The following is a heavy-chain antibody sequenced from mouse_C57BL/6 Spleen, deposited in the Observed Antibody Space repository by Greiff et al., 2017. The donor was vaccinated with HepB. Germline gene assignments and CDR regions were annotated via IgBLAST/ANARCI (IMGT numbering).Heavy chain of an antibody. CDR3: ARSHYYGSSYDFDY. J-gene: IGHJ2*01. CDR2: IFPGSGST. CDR1: GYTFTDYY. D-gene: IGHD1-1*01. V-gene: IGHV1-75*01. Sequence: QVQLQQSGPELVKPGASVKISCKASGYTFTDYYINWVKQRPGQGLEWIGWIFPGSGSTYYNEKFKGKATLTVDKSSSTAYMLLSSLTSEDSAVYFCARSHYYGSSYDFDYWGQGTTLTVSS.